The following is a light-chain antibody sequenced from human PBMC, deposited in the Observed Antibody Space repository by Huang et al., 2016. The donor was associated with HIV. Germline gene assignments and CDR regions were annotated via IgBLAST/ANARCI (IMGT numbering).Light chain of an antibody. CDR2: GAS. Sequence: EIVLTQSPGTLSLSPGERATLSCRASQSVSNNSLAWYQQKPGQAPRLLIYGASSRATGIPDRIGGSGSGTGFTLTISRLEPEDFAVYFCQQYGTLLTFGGGTKVEI. J-gene: IGKJ4*02. CDR3: QQYGTLLT. V-gene: IGKV3-20*01. CDR1: QSVSNNS.